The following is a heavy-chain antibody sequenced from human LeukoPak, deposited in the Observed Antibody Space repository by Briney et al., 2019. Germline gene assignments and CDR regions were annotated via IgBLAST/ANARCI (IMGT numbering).Heavy chain of an antibody. CDR3: ARGLIGSHDH. CDR2: INPDGSIT. V-gene: IGHV3-74*01. Sequence: GGSLRLTCAASGFTFSSYSMNWVRQAPGKGLMWVSRINPDGSITDYADSVKGRFTISRDNAKNTLYLQMNSLRVEDTAVYYCARGLIGSHDHWGQGTLVTVSS. J-gene: IGHJ4*02. D-gene: IGHD3-16*01. CDR1: GFTFSSYS.